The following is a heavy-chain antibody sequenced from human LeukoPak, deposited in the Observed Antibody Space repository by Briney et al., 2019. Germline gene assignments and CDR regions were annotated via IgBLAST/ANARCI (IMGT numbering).Heavy chain of an antibody. Sequence: SETLSLTCTVSGGSISSYYWSWIRQPAGKGLEWIGRIYTSGSTNYNPSLKSRVTMSVDTSKNQFSLKLSSVTAADTAVYYCARDLVDYYDSSGYAYYFDYWGQGTLVTVS. CDR2: IYTSGST. D-gene: IGHD3-22*01. V-gene: IGHV4-4*07. J-gene: IGHJ4*02. CDR1: GGSISSYY. CDR3: ARDLVDYYDSSGYAYYFDY.